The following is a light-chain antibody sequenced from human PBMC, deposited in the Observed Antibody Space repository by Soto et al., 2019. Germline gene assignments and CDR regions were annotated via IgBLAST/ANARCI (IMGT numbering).Light chain of an antibody. CDR3: QSYDSSLSGYVV. J-gene: IGLJ2*01. CDR2: GNS. CDR1: SSNIGAGYD. Sequence: QSVLTQPPSVSGAPGQRVTISCTGSSSNIGAGYDVHWYQQLPGTAPKLLIYGNSNRPSGVPHRFSGSKSGTSASLAITGLHAEDEADYCCQSYDSSLSGYVVFGVGTKLTVL. V-gene: IGLV1-40*01.